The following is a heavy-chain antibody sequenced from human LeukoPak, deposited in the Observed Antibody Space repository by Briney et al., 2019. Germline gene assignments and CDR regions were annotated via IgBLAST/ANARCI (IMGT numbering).Heavy chain of an antibody. CDR2: ITSSGRTM. J-gene: IGHJ4*02. CDR1: GFTFSDYY. Sequence: GGSLRLSCAASGFTFSDYYMSWIRQAPGKGLEWVSHITSSGRTMYYADSVTGRFTIFRDNAKNSLYLQMNSLRAEDTAVYYCARAVGAMSWGDFDYWGQGTLVTVSS. V-gene: IGHV3-11*01. D-gene: IGHD1-26*01. CDR3: ARAVGAMSWGDFDY.